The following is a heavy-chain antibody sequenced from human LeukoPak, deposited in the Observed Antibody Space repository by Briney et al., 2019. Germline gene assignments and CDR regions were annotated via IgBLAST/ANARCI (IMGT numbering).Heavy chain of an antibody. CDR3: AKDLAWQAMVFDY. CDR2: ISTTSKTI. D-gene: IGHD5-18*01. Sequence: GGSLRLSCAASGFSFPDYYMTWIRQAPGKGLEWISYISTTSKTIYYAESVKGRFSISRDNAENSVYLQMNSLRAEDTAVYYCAKDLAWQAMVFDYWGQGTLVTVSS. J-gene: IGHJ4*02. V-gene: IGHV3-11*01. CDR1: GFSFPDYY.